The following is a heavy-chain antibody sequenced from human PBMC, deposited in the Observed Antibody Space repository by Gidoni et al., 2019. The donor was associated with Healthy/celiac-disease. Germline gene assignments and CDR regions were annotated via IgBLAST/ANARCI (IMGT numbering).Heavy chain of an antibody. J-gene: IGHJ4*02. CDR2: MNPNSGNT. D-gene: IGHD5-12*01. V-gene: IGHV1-8*01. CDR3: ARADSGYDLSAIGY. Sequence: QVQLVQPGAEAKKPGASVKVSCKASGHTITSYDINWVRQATGQGREWMGWMNPNSGNTGYAQKFQGRVTMTRNTSISTAYMELSSLRSEDTAVYYCARADSGYDLSAIGYWGQGTLVTVSS. CDR1: GHTITSYD.